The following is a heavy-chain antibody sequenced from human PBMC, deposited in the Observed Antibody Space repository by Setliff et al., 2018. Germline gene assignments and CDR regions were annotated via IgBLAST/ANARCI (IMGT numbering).Heavy chain of an antibody. CDR2: ISAYSDDT. V-gene: IGHV1-2*02. CDR1: GYTFTGYY. Sequence: ASVKVSCKASGYTFTGYYMHWVRQAPGQGLEWMGWISAYSDDTKYAEKFQGRVTMTMDTSTGTAYMELRSLRSDDTAVYICAYDSSGYYPGYWGQGTLVTVS. D-gene: IGHD3-22*01. J-gene: IGHJ4*02. CDR3: AYDSSGYYPGY.